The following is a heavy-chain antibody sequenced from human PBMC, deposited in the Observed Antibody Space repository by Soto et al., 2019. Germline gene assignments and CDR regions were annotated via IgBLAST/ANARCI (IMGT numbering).Heavy chain of an antibody. CDR3: ARGLKEAPYYDSSGYPVSGYYFDY. Sequence: QVQLVQSGAEVKKPGSSVKVSCKASGGTFSSYAISWVRQAPGQGLEWMGGIIPIFGPANYAQKFQGRVTNTADESTSTAYMALSSLRSEDSAVYYCARGLKEAPYYDSSGYPVSGYYFDYWGQGTLVTVSS. CDR2: IIPIFGPA. V-gene: IGHV1-69*01. CDR1: GGTFSSYA. D-gene: IGHD3-22*01. J-gene: IGHJ4*02.